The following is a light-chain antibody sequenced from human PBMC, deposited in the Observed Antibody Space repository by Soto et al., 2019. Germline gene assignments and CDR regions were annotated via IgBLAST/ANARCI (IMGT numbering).Light chain of an antibody. CDR2: GAS. CDR3: RHHGDLLVT. CDR1: QSVSSY. J-gene: IGKJ5*01. Sequence: LSAKESRTRSSMASQSVSSYLASYQQKPGQAPRLLIYGASTRATGIPDRFCGSRSGRDFTLISSSGVPAEFAVRYWRHHGDLLVTFGQGTRLEIK. V-gene: IGKV3-11*02.